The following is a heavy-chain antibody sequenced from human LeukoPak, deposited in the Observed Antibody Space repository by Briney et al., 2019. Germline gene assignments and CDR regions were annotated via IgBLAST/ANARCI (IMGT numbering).Heavy chain of an antibody. CDR1: GFTFSSYS. CDR3: ARAGSNYASAFDI. V-gene: IGHV3-21*01. Sequence: GGSLRLSCAASGFTFSSYSMNWVRQAPGKGLEWVSSISSSSSSYIYYADSVKGRFTISRDNAKNSLYLQMNSLRAEDTAVYYCARAGSNYASAFDIWGQGTMVTVSS. D-gene: IGHD4-4*01. J-gene: IGHJ3*02. CDR2: ISSSSSSYI.